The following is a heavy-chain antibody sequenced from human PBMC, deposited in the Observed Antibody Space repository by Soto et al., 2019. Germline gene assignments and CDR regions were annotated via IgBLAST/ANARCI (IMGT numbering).Heavy chain of an antibody. D-gene: IGHD6-13*01. CDR3: ARGGRYSSSWYPLNTCFDP. V-gene: IGHV3-33*01. CDR2: IWYDGSNK. J-gene: IGHJ5*02. Sequence: QVQLVESGGGVVQPGRSLRLSCAASGFTFSSYGMHWVRQAPGKGLEWVAVIWYDGSNKYYADSVKGRFTISRDNSKNTLYLQMNSLRAEDTAVYYWARGGRYSSSWYPLNTCFDPWGQGTLVTVSS. CDR1: GFTFSSYG.